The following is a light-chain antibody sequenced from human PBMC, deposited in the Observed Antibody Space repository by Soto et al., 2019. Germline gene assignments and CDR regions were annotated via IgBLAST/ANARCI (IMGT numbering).Light chain of an antibody. V-gene: IGKV3-20*01. CDR1: QSVSTSY. Sequence: EIVLTQSPGTLSLSPGERATLSCRASQSVSTSYLAWYQQKPGQAPRLLIHGASSRATGIPDRFSGSGSGTDFTLTISILEPEDFAVYYCQQYASARWTFGQGTKVEIK. CDR3: QQYASARWT. J-gene: IGKJ1*01. CDR2: GAS.